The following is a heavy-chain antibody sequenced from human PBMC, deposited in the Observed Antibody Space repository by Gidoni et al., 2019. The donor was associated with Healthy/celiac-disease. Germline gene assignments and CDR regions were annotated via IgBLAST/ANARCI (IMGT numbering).Heavy chain of an antibody. Sequence: EVQLVESGAGLVQPGWSLRLSRAASGFTFSSYWMTWVRQAPGKGLEWVTNIKQDGSEKYYVDSVKGRFTISRDNAKNSLYLQMNSLRAEDTAVYYCASSFAVYWGYFDYWGQGTLVTVSS. CDR2: IKQDGSEK. CDR3: ASSFAVYWGYFDY. V-gene: IGHV3-7*01. CDR1: GFTFSSYW. D-gene: IGHD2-8*02. J-gene: IGHJ4*02.